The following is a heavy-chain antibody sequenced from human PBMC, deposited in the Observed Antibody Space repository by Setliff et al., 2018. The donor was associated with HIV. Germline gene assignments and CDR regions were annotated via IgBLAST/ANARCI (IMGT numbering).Heavy chain of an antibody. Sequence: SETLSLTCTVSGGSISSGAYYWSWIRQHPGKGLEWIGYIYYTGSTYFNPSLKSRVTLSIDTSKNQFSLKLSSVTAADTAVYYCARDRYAGEIDYWGQGTLVTVSS. CDR2: IYYTGST. V-gene: IGHV4-31*03. D-gene: IGHD3-10*01. J-gene: IGHJ4*02. CDR3: ARDRYAGEIDY. CDR1: GGSISSGAYY.